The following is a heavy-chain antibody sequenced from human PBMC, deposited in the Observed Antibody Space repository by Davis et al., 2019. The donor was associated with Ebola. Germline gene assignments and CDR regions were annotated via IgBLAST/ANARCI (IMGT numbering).Heavy chain of an antibody. Sequence: MPGGSLRLSCAVSGGSISSSNWWSWVRQPPGKGLEWIGEINHSGSTNYSPSLKSRVTISIDTSKNQFSLRLNSVAAADTAVYYCARGDFRGNERDYWGQGTLVTVSS. CDR1: GGSISSSNW. D-gene: IGHD4-23*01. CDR3: ARGDFRGNERDY. V-gene: IGHV4-4*02. CDR2: INHSGST. J-gene: IGHJ4*02.